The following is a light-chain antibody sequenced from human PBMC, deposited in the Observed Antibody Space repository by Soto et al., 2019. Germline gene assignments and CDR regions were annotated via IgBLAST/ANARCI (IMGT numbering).Light chain of an antibody. Sequence: EIVLTQSPGTLSLSPGERATLSCRASQSVSSSYLAWYQQKPGQAPRLLIYGASSRATGIPDRFSGSGSGTDFTLTSSRLEPEDFAVYYCQHLETFGQGTKVEIK. CDR2: GAS. V-gene: IGKV3-20*01. J-gene: IGKJ1*01. CDR1: QSVSSSY. CDR3: QHLET.